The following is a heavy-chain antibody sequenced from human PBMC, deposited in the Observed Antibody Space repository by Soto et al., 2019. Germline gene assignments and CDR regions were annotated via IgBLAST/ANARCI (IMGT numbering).Heavy chain of an antibody. CDR2: ISYDGSNK. Sequence: QVQLVESGGGVVQPGRSLRLSCAASGFTFSSYAMHWVRQAPGKGLEWVAVISYDGSNKYYAASVKGRFTISRDNSKTTLYLQMNSLRAEDTAVYYCARDISGYSYGYYDYWGQGTLVTVSS. CDR1: GFTFSSYA. V-gene: IGHV3-30-3*01. J-gene: IGHJ4*02. D-gene: IGHD5-18*01. CDR3: ARDISGYSYGYYDY.